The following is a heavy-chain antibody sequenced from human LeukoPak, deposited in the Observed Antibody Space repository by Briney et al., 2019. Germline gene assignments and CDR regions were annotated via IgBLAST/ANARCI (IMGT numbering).Heavy chain of an antibody. J-gene: IGHJ4*02. D-gene: IGHD1-20*01. CDR2: ISVSGGTR. CDR3: ARENNYHFDY. CDR1: GFTFRSYE. Sequence: GGSLRLSCAASGFTFRSYEINWVRQAPGTGLEWVSFISVSGGTRYYADSVKGRFTLSRDNAKNSLSLQMNSLRAEDTAIYYCARENNYHFDYWGQGTLVTVSS. V-gene: IGHV3-48*03.